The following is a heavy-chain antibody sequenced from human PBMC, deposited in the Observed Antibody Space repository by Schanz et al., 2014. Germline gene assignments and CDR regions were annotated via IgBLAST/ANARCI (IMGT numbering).Heavy chain of an antibody. J-gene: IGHJ3*01. CDR2: MSGSGSTA. V-gene: IGHV3-23*04. Sequence: VQLVESGGGVVQPGRSLRLSCAASGFTFSSYGMHWVRQAPGKGLEWVSGMSGSGSTADYADSVKGRFTISRDNSKNTLYLQMNSLSAEDTAVYYCARGREVVAKSFDVWGQGTMVTVSS. CDR3: ARGREVVAKSFDV. D-gene: IGHD3-22*01. CDR1: GFTFSSYG.